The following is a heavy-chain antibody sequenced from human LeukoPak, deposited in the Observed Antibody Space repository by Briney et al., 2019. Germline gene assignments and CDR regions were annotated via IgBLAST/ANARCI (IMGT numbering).Heavy chain of an antibody. D-gene: IGHD3-22*01. CDR3: ARDRLFYFHSPDYRAGYFYAMDV. V-gene: IGHV3-30-3*01. Sequence: GGSLRLSCSASGFTFNTYPMHWVRQSPGKGLEWVAVTSHDESYKFYAESVKGRFTISRDNSNNTLYLQMNTLRPEDTSVYYCARDRLFYFHSPDYRAGYFYAMDVWGQGTTVTVSS. CDR1: GFTFNTYP. CDR2: TSHDESYK. J-gene: IGHJ6*02.